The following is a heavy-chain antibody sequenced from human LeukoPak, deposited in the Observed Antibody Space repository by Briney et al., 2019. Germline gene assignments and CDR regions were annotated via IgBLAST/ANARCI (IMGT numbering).Heavy chain of an antibody. CDR3: ARETGTYSAFDY. D-gene: IGHD1-26*01. Sequence: SETLSLTCTVSGYSISSGYYWAWIRQPPGKGLEWIGTIYHSGSTYSNPSLKSRVTISVDTSKNQFSLRLTSVTAADTAVYYCARETGTYSAFDYWGQGTLVTVSS. V-gene: IGHV4-38-2*02. CDR2: IYHSGST. J-gene: IGHJ4*02. CDR1: GYSISSGYY.